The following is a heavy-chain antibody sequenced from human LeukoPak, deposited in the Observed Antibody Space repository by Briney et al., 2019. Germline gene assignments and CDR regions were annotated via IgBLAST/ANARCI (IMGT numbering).Heavy chain of an antibody. CDR1: GFTFDDYA. V-gene: IGHV3-9*01. CDR2: ISWNSGSI. Sequence: GRSLRLSCAASGFTFDDYAMHWVRQAPGKGLEWVSGISWNSGSIVYADSVKGRFTISRDNAKNSLYLQMNSLRAEDTAVYYCARVGYDSSGAFDYWGQGTLVTVSS. CDR3: ARVGYDSSGAFDY. D-gene: IGHD3-22*01. J-gene: IGHJ4*02.